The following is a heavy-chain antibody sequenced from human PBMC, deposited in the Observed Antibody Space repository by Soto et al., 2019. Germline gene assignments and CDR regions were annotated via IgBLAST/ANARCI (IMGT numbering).Heavy chain of an antibody. V-gene: IGHV1-69*12. D-gene: IGHD5-12*01. CDR3: AISPTRWLQLAYYYGMDV. CDR2: IIPIFGRA. Sequence: QVQLVQSGAEVKKPGSSVKVSCKASGGTFSSYAISWVRQAPGQGLEWMGGIIPIFGRANYAQKFQGRVTNTADEATSTAYMERSSLRSEDTAVYYCAISPTRWLQLAYYYGMDVWDQENTVTVSS. CDR1: GGTFSSYA. J-gene: IGHJ6*02.